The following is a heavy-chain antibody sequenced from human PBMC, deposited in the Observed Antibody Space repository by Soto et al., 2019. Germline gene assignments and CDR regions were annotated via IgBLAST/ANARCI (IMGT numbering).Heavy chain of an antibody. J-gene: IGHJ4*02. CDR3: ARRWSGTDY. D-gene: IGHD3-10*01. CDR1: GGSIGHYY. CDR2: VHYSGTT. Sequence: SETLSLTCTVSGGSIGHYYWNWIRQPPGKGLEWIAYVHYSGTTSYNPSLQSRVTVSLDTSNNQFPLTLSSVTAADTAVYYCARRWSGTDYWGQGTMVTVSS. V-gene: IGHV4-59*01.